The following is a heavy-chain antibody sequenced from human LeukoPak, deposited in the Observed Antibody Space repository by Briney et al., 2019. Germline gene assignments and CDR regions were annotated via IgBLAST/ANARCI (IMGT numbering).Heavy chain of an antibody. Sequence: SSETLSLICTVSNGSVSSTDYYWGWIRQPPGMRLEWIGNIYYSGSTYYNPSLRSRVTMSVDTSKNQFSLKMSSVTAADTAVYYCARLSKGRYFDYIFDYWGQGTLVTVSS. CDR2: IYYSGST. J-gene: IGHJ4*02. CDR3: ARLSKGRYFDYIFDY. D-gene: IGHD3-9*01. V-gene: IGHV4-39*01. CDR1: NGSVSSTDYY.